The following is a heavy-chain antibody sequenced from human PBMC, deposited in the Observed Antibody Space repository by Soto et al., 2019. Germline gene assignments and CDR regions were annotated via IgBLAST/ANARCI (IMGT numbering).Heavy chain of an antibody. D-gene: IGHD3-3*01. CDR3: ARRRFLEWPFATWFDP. V-gene: IGHV5-51*01. CDR2: TYPGDSDT. J-gene: IGHJ5*02. CDR1: GYSFTSYW. Sequence: PGESLKISCKGSGYSFTSYWIGWVRQMPGKGLEWMGITYPGDSDTRYSPSFQGQVTISADKSISTAYLQWSSLKASDTAMYYCARRRFLEWPFATWFDPWGQGTLVTVSS.